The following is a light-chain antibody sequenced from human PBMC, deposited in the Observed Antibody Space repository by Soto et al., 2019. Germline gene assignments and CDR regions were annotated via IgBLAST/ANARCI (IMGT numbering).Light chain of an antibody. CDR2: DGF. CDR1: QSVSSSR. V-gene: IGKV3D-20*01. CDR3: QQYGNSPIT. J-gene: IGKJ5*01. Sequence: ELVLTQSPGTLSLSPGERATLSCGASQSVSSSRLAWYQQKPALAPRLLIYDGFLRATGIPDRFSGSGSGTDFTLTISRLEPEDFAVYYCQQYGNSPITFGQGTRLEIK.